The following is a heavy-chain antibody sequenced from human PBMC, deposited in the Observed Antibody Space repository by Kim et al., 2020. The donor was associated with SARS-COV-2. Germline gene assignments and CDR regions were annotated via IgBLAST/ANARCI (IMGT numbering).Heavy chain of an antibody. CDR2: IRSKASSGTT. CDR1: GFPFANYA. J-gene: IGHJ4*02. V-gene: IGHV3-49*03. CDR3: SRHGVVGRLFDY. D-gene: IGHD2-15*01. Sequence: GGSLRLSCTASGFPFANYALDWFRQAPGKGLEWVGLIRSKASSGTTQYAASVIGRCNISRDDSKSTAYLQMNSLKNEDTAVYYCSRHGVVGRLFDYWGRG.